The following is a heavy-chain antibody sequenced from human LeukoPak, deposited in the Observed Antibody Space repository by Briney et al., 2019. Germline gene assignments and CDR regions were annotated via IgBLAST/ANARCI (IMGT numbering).Heavy chain of an antibody. Sequence: GGSLRLSCAASGFTFSSYGMHWVRQAPGKGLEWVAVISYDGSNKYYADSVKGRFTISRDNSKNTLYLQMNSLRAEDTAVYYCARGLGELSSNWGQRTLVTVSS. CDR2: ISYDGSNK. CDR1: GFTFSSYG. D-gene: IGHD3-16*02. V-gene: IGHV3-30*03. CDR3: ARGLGELSSN. J-gene: IGHJ4*02.